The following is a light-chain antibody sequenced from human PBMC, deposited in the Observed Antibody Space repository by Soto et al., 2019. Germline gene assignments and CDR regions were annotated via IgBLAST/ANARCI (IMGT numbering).Light chain of an antibody. V-gene: IGLV1-40*01. CDR3: HSYDSSLSGVV. Sequence: QAVVTQPPSVSGAPGQRVTISCTGNSSNIGAGFDVHWYQQLPGTAPQLLIYGNINRPSGVPDRFSGSKSGTSASLAITGLQAEDEADYYCHSYDSSLSGVVFGGGTQLTVL. CDR1: SSNIGAGFD. J-gene: IGLJ2*01. CDR2: GNI.